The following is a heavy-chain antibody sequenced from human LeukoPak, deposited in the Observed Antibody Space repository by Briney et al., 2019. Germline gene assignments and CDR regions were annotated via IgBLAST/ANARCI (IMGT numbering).Heavy chain of an antibody. J-gene: IGHJ3*02. V-gene: IGHV3-48*01. CDR2: ISSSSSTI. CDR1: GFTFSSYS. Sequence: GGSLRLSCAASGFTFSSYSMNWVRQAPGKGLEWVSYISSSSSTIYYADSVKGRFTISRDNSKNTLYLQMNSLRAEDTAVYYCARDTAYAFDIWGQGTMVTVSS. D-gene: IGHD2-21*02. CDR3: ARDTAYAFDI.